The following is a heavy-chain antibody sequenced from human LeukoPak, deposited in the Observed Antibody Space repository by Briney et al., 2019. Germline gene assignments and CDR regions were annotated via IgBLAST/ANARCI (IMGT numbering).Heavy chain of an antibody. J-gene: IGHJ6*02. V-gene: IGHV3-7*01. CDR2: IKQDGSQK. Sequence: GGSLRLSCVASGFTFTNYWMNWVRQAPGKGLEWVASIKQDGSQKSYVDSVKGRFTISRDNAKNSLSLQMDSLRAEDTAVYYCARESGFGALFPHCMDVWGQGTTVTVSS. D-gene: IGHD3-10*01. CDR3: ARESGFGALFPHCMDV. CDR1: GFTFTNYW.